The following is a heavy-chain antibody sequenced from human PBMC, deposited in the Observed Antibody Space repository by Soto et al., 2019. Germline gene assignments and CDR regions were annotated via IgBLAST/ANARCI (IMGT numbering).Heavy chain of an antibody. V-gene: IGHV3-21*01. Sequence: GGSLRLCFAASGFTFSDYAMNWVRQSTGKWLEWVWSISSSGTYIYYAYSLKGGLTISRDNAKNSVDLQMKSLRDDDTAVYYCARVRMYYSSSQAAYYLDYWGQGVLVT. CDR1: GFTFSDYA. J-gene: IGHJ4*02. CDR3: ARVRMYYSSSQAAYYLDY. D-gene: IGHD6-13*01. CDR2: ISSSGTYI.